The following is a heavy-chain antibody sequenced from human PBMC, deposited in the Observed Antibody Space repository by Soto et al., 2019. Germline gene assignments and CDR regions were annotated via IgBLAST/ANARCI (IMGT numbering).Heavy chain of an antibody. CDR3: ANLRANYFDY. J-gene: IGHJ4*01. V-gene: IGHV4-59*01. Sequence: SETLSLTCTVSGASITSYYWSWIRQPPGKELEWIGYIYYSGNTNYNPSLKGRATISLDTSRNQFSLRLRSVTAADTAVYYCANLRANYFDYWGQGTLVTVSS. CDR1: GASITSYY. CDR2: IYYSGNT.